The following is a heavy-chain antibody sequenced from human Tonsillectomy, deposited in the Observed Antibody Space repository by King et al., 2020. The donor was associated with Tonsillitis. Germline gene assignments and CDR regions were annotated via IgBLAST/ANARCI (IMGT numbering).Heavy chain of an antibody. J-gene: IGHJ5*02. D-gene: IGHD3-22*01. CDR1: GGSISSYY. V-gene: IGHV4-59*01. CDR2: IYYSGST. Sequence: QLQESGPGLVKPSETLSLTCTVSGGSISSYYWSWIRQPPGKGLEWIGYIYYSGSTKYNPSLKSRVTISVDTSKTQFSLKLISVPAADTAVYYCARAISYYDSSGYYTGWFDPWGQGTLVTVSS. CDR3: ARAISYYDSSGYYTGWFDP.